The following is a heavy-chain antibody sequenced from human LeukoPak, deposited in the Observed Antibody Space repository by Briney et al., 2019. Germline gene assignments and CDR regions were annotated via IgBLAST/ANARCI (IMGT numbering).Heavy chain of an antibody. CDR2: IYYSGST. V-gene: IGHV4-31*03. J-gene: IGHJ6*02. CDR1: GGSISSGGYY. Sequence: SETLSLTCTVSGGSISSGGYYWSWIRQHPGKGLEWIGYIYYSGSTYYNPSLKSRVTISVDTSKNQFSLKLSSVTAADMAVYYCARDKSVSYYYYGMDVWGQGTTVTVSS. CDR3: ARDKSVSYYYYGMDV.